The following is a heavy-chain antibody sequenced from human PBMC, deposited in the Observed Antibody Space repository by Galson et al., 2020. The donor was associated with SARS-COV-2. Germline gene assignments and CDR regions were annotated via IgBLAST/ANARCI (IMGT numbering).Heavy chain of an antibody. D-gene: IGHD4-17*01. Sequence: ETSETLSLTCTVSGDSIDSISSNYWSWVRQPAGKGLECIGRIYTSGTTHYNPSLKSRVTMSVDTSKNQFSLKLSFVTAADTAMYYCARGTTVTPLDYWSQGTLVTVSS. J-gene: IGHJ4*02. V-gene: IGHV4-4*07. CDR1: GDSIDSISSNY. CDR2: IYTSGTT. CDR3: ARGTTVTPLDY.